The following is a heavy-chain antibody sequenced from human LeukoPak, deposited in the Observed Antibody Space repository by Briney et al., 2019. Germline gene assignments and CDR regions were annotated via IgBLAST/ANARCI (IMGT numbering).Heavy chain of an antibody. Sequence: WGSLRLSCAASGFTVSSNYMSWVRQAPGKGLEWVSVIYSGGSTYYADSVKGRFTISRDNSKNTLYLQMNSLRAEDTAVYYCASLANYYDSSGYYTHSERFDYWGQGTLVTVSS. CDR2: IYSGGST. J-gene: IGHJ4*02. CDR1: GFTVSSNY. CDR3: ASLANYYDSSGYYTHSERFDY. V-gene: IGHV3-66*01. D-gene: IGHD3-22*01.